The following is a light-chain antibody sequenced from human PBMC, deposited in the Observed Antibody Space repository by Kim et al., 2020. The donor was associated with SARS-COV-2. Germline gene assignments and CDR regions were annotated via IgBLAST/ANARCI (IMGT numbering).Light chain of an antibody. CDR3: QQYDRYPLT. J-gene: IGKJ4*01. V-gene: IGKV1-33*01. Sequence: ASIGDGVTITCQASQDISNYLDWYQQKPGKAPNLLIYDASNLETGVPSRFSGSGSGTDFTVTIDGLQPEDIATYYCQQYDRYPLTFGGGTKVEIK. CDR1: QDISNY. CDR2: DAS.